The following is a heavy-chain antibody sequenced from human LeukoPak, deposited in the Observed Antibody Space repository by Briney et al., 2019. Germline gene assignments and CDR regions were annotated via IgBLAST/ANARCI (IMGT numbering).Heavy chain of an antibody. V-gene: IGHV1-46*01. CDR1: GYTFTSYY. J-gene: IGHJ5*02. CDR2: INPSGGST. Sequence: GASVKVSCKASGYTFTSYYMHWVRQAPGQGLEWMGIINPSGGSTSYAQKFQGRVTMTRDTSTSTVYMELSSLRSEDTAVYYCAGQWLVLNWFDPWGQGTLVTVSS. CDR3: AGQWLVLNWFDP. D-gene: IGHD6-19*01.